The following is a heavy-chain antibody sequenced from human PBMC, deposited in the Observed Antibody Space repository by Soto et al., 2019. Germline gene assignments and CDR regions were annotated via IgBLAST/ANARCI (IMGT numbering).Heavy chain of an antibody. V-gene: IGHV3-30-3*01. CDR2: ISYDGSNK. J-gene: IGHJ4*02. D-gene: IGHD3-22*01. Sequence: QVQLVESGGGVVQPGRSLRLSCAASGFTFSSYAMHWVRQAPGKGLEWVAVISYDGSNKYYADSVKGRFTISRDNSKNTLYLQMNCLRAEYTAVYYCAREEMIAAQEGFDYWGQGTLVTVSS. CDR1: GFTFSSYA. CDR3: AREEMIAAQEGFDY.